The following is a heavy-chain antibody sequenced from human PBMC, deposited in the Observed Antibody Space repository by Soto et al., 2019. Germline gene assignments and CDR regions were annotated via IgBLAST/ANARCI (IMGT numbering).Heavy chain of an antibody. CDR3: ARGAGCYNYPGGFQH. V-gene: IGHV4-31*03. Sequence: QVQLQESGPGLVKPSQTLSLTCTVSGGSSSSGGYYWSWIRQHPGKGLVWIGYIYYSGSTYYNPSLKSRVTISGDTSKNQGSLKLSYVTAADTAVYYCARGAGCYNYPGGFQHWGQGTLVTVS. J-gene: IGHJ1*01. CDR2: IYYSGST. D-gene: IGHD5-12*01. CDR1: GGSSSSGGYY.